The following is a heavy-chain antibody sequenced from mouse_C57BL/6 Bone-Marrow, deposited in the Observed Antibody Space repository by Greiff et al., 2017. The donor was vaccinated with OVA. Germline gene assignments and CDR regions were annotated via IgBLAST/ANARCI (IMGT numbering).Heavy chain of an antibody. CDR3: AIYYYGSSYYWYFDV. V-gene: IGHV1-15*01. D-gene: IGHD1-1*01. Sequence: VQLQQSGAELVRPGASVTLSCKASGYTFTDYEMHWVKQTPVHGLEWIGAIDPETGGTAYNQKFKGKAILTADKSSSTAYMELRSLTYEDSAVYYCAIYYYGSSYYWYFDVWGTGTTVTVSS. CDR2: IDPETGGT. J-gene: IGHJ1*03. CDR1: GYTFTDYE.